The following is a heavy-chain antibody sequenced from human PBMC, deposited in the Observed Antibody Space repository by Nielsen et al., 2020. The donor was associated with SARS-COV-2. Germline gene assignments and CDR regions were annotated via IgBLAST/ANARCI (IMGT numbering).Heavy chain of an antibody. CDR2: INPSDGST. V-gene: IGHV1-46*01. Sequence: ASVKVSCKASGYTFTSYYTHWVRQAAGQGLEWMGIINPSDGSTSYAQMFPGRVAMTRDTSKSTDYMELSSVRSEDTAVYYCARGYSYGLYYHYYGMDIWGQGTTVTVSS. CDR1: GYTFTSYY. CDR3: ARGYSYGLYYHYYGMDI. D-gene: IGHD5-18*01. J-gene: IGHJ6*02.